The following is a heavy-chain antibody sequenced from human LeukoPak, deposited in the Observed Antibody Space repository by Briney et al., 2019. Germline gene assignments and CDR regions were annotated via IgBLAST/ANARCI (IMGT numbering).Heavy chain of an antibody. Sequence: PSQTLSLTCAISGDSVSTNSAGWNWIRQSPSRGLEWLGRTYYNSNWYKDYAASVKSRITINPDTSKNQFSLQLNSVTPEDTAVYYCARWSFGGEGGWYDDAFDIWGQGTMVTVSS. V-gene: IGHV6-1*01. CDR2: TYYNSNWYK. CDR1: GDSVSTNSAG. J-gene: IGHJ3*02. D-gene: IGHD6-19*01. CDR3: ARWSFGGEGGWYDDAFDI.